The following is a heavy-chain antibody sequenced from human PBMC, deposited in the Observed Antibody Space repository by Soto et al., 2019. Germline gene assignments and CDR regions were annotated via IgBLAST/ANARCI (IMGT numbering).Heavy chain of an antibody. Sequence: PSETLSLTCAVYGGSFSGYYWTWIRQPPGTGLEWIGEINHSGSTNYNPSLKSRVTISVDTSKNQFSLKLTSVTAADTAVYYCARDKITGRFDDRGQRTPVTGSS. CDR1: GGSFSGYY. D-gene: IGHD2-8*02. CDR3: ARDKITGRFDD. CDR2: INHSGST. V-gene: IGHV4-34*01. J-gene: IGHJ4*02.